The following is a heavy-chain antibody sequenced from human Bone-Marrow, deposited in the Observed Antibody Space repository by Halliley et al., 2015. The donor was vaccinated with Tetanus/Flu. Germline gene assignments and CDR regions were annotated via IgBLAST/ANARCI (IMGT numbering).Heavy chain of an antibody. Sequence: WVAVIGHDGSKTDYADSVMGRFTISRDNSKNTLYLQMSSLGGEDTALYYCVRRGAEVIGSIDMWGQGTKVAVSS. D-gene: IGHD2-21*01. CDR3: VRRGAEVIGSIDM. V-gene: IGHV3-33*01. CDR2: IGHDGSKT. J-gene: IGHJ3*02.